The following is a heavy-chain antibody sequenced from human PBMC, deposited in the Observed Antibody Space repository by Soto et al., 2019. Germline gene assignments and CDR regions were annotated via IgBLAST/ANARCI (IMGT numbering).Heavy chain of an antibody. CDR2: ISSDGSKT. CDR1: GFTFSTYS. D-gene: IGHD3-22*01. J-gene: IGHJ4*02. V-gene: IGHV3-30-3*01. CDR3: ARDPLPLTYEAYYIAY. Sequence: QVQLVESGGGVVQPGGSLRLSCAASGFTFSTYSMPWVRQAPGKGLEWLAVISSDGSKTYYADSEKGRFTISRDNSKNTLYLQMNSLRPDDSAVYYCARDPLPLTYEAYYIAYWGQGALVTVSS.